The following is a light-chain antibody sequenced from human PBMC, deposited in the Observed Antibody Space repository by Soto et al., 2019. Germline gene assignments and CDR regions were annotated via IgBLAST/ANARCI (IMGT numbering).Light chain of an antibody. Sequence: QSALTQPASVSGSPGQSITISCTGTSSDVGGYNYVSWYQQHPGKAPKLMIYDVSNRPSGVSNRFSGSKSVNTASLTISGLQAEDEADYYGSSYTSSSTLVFGTGTKVTVL. J-gene: IGLJ1*01. CDR3: SSYTSSSTLV. V-gene: IGLV2-14*01. CDR1: SSDVGGYNY. CDR2: DVS.